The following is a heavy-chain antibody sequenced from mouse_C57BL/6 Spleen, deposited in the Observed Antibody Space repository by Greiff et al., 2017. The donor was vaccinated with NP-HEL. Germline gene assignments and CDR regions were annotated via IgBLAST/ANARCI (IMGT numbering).Heavy chain of an antibody. CDR2: ISDGGSYT. CDR3: ARNYYGSSYESFDY. J-gene: IGHJ2*01. V-gene: IGHV5-4*03. CDR1: GFTFSSYA. D-gene: IGHD1-1*01. Sequence: EVKLEESGGGLVKPGGSLKLSCAASGFTFSSYAMSWVRQTPEKRLEWVATISDGGSYTYYPDNVKGRFTISRDNAKNNLYLQMSHLKSEDTAMYYCARNYYGSSYESFDYWGQGTTLTVSS.